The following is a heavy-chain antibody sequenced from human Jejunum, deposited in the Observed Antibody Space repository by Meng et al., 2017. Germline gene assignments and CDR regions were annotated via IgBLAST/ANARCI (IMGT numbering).Heavy chain of an antibody. CDR2: IYWDDSK. Sequence: SGPTLVKPTQTFTLTCTFSGFLRRTTGAGVAWVRQPPGKALEWLALIYWDDSKRYSPSLKSRLTITKDTSKNQVVLTMTNMDPVDTATYYCAHRFENSFGIGYYHYSGMGVWGQGTAVTVSS. V-gene: IGHV2-5*02. CDR3: AHRFENSFGIGYYHYSGMGV. D-gene: IGHD5-18*01. CDR1: GFLRRTTGAG. J-gene: IGHJ6*02.